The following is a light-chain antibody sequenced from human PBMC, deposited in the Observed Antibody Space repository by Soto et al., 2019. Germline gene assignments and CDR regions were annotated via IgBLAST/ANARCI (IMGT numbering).Light chain of an antibody. CDR2: GAF. CDR1: QSVTNNC. J-gene: IGKJ1*01. CDR3: QQYGSSPGT. Sequence: EIVLTQSPGTLSLSPGEGATLSCRASQSVTNNCLAWFQQKPGQAPRLLIYGAFIRATGIPDRFSGSGSGTDFTLTISKLAPEDFAMYYCQQYGSSPGTFGQGTKVEVK. V-gene: IGKV3-20*01.